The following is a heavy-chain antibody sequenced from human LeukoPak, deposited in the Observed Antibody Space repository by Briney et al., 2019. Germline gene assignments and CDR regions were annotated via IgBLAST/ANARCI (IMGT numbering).Heavy chain of an antibody. V-gene: IGHV3-53*01. CDR3: VGDYDSGSFGY. Sequence: GGSLRHSCAASGLTVRTSYMTWVRQAPGKGLEWVSIIYSGGSTYYADSVKGRFTISRDSSRNTLYLEMNSLRAEDTAVYYCVGDYDSGSFGYWGQGTLVTVSS. CDR1: GLTVRTSY. D-gene: IGHD3-10*01. J-gene: IGHJ4*02. CDR2: IYSGGST.